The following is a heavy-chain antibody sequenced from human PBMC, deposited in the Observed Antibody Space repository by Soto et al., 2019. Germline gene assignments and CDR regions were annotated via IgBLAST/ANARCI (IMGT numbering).Heavy chain of an antibody. CDR1: GYTFNSWD. J-gene: IGHJ4*02. CDR2: ISVYNGHT. CDR3: ARSGVSGRNYRDY. D-gene: IGHD6-19*01. V-gene: IGHV1-18*01. Sequence: QVQVVQSGTEVKKPWASVVVSCQASGYTFNSWDFTWVRQAPGEGLEWMGWISVYNGHTFYAQNLQGRVTLTTDTATYTAYMELRSLTSADTAVYYCARSGVSGRNYRDYWGQGSLVCVSP.